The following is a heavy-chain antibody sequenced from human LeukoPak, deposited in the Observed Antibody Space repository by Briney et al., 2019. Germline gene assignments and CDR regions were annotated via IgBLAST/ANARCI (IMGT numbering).Heavy chain of an antibody. J-gene: IGHJ3*02. V-gene: IGHV1-69*06. D-gene: IGHD2-2*01. CDR1: GGTFSSYA. Sequence: GASVKVSCKASGGTFSSYAISWVRQAPGQGLEWMGGIIPMSGTPKYAQLFQGRLTITADRSTTTAYMELSSLRSEDTAVYYCARAGTVAPGDTFDIWGQGTRVTIS. CDR3: ARAGTVAPGDTFDI. CDR2: IIPMSGTP.